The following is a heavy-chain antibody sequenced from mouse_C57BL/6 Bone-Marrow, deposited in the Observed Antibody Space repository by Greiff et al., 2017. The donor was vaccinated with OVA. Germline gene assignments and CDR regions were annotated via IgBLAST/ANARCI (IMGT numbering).Heavy chain of an antibody. J-gene: IGHJ2*01. Sequence: VQLQPSGPELVRPGASVKISCKAPGYTFTSHWMQWVRQRPGQGLEWIGEIFPGSGSPYYNEKFQGKATLTVDTSSSTAYMQLSSLTSEDSAVYFCARMEPHYYGSSNFDYWGQGTTLTVSS. V-gene: IGHV1-56*01. CDR1: GYTFTSHW. CDR3: ARMEPHYYGSSNFDY. CDR2: IFPGSGSP. D-gene: IGHD1-1*01.